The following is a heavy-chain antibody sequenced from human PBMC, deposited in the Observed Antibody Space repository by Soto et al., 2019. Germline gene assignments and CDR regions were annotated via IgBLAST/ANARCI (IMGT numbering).Heavy chain of an antibody. CDR1: GFTFSSYA. CDR3: AKDIRVGGVIDY. CDR2: ISGSGGST. V-gene: IGHV3-23*01. J-gene: IGHJ4*02. Sequence: EVQLLESGGGLVQHGGSLRLSCAASGFTFSSYAMSWVRQAPGKGLEWVSAISGSGGSTYYADSVKGRFTISRDNSKNTLYLQMNSLRAEDTAVYYCAKDIRVGGVIDYWGQGTLVTVSS. D-gene: IGHD3-16*01.